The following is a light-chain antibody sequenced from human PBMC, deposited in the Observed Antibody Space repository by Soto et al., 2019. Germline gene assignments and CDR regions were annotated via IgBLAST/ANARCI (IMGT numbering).Light chain of an antibody. CDR1: RGINNY. CDR3: QQYINHPYT. J-gene: IGKJ2*01. V-gene: IGKV1-16*01. CDR2: AAS. Sequence: DIQMTQSPSSLSASVGDTVTITCRASRGINNYLAWFQQRPGKAPRSLIYAASSLQSGVPWRFSGSCSGTDFTLTITNLQPEDFATYYCQQYINHPYTFGQGTTLGIK.